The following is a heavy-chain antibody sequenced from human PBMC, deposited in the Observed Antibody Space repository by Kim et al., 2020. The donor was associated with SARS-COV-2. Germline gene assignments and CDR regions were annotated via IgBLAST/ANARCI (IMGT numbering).Heavy chain of an antibody. CDR1: GYTFTSYD. CDR2: MNPNSGNT. CDR3: ARSDLWFGAPQLYYGMDV. D-gene: IGHD3-10*01. J-gene: IGHJ6*02. V-gene: IGHV1-8*01. Sequence: ASVKVSCKASGYTFTSYDINWVRQATGQGLEWMGWMNPNSGNTGYAQKFQGRVTMTRNTSISTAYMELSSLRSEDTAVYYCARSDLWFGAPQLYYGMDVWGQGTTVTVSS.